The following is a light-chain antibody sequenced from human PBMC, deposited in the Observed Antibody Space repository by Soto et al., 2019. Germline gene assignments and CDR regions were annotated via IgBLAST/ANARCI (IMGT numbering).Light chain of an antibody. V-gene: IGKV3D-15*01. Sequence: EIVMTQSPATMSVSPGERATLSCRASQSVSSNLGWYQQKPGQSPRLLIYGASTRATGITVRFSGSGSGTEFTLTISSMQSEDFAVYYCQQYNNWPLTFGGGTELDIK. CDR1: QSVSSN. J-gene: IGKJ4*01. CDR2: GAS. CDR3: QQYNNWPLT.